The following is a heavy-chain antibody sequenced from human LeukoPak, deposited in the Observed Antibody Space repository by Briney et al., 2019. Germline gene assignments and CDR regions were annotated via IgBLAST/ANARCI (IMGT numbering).Heavy chain of an antibody. CDR3: AKGMAYSSSYFDY. Sequence: GGSLRLSCAASGFTFRNYWMGWVRQAPGKGLEWVANTKPDGSAEYYADSVRGRFTTSRDNANNFLYLQMNSLRAEDTAVYYCAKGMAYSSSYFDYWGQGTLVTVSS. J-gene: IGHJ4*02. CDR1: GFTFRNYW. D-gene: IGHD6-6*01. V-gene: IGHV3-7*01. CDR2: TKPDGSAE.